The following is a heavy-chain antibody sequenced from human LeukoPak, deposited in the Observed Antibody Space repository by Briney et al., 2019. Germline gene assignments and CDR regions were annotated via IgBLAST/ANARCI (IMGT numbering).Heavy chain of an antibody. V-gene: IGHV4-34*01. Sequence: SETLSLTCAVYGGSFSGFYWSWIRQPPGKGLEWIGQINHSGSTNYNPSLKSRVTISVDTSKNQFSLKLSSVTAADTAVYYCARTSYRDIDDYWGQGTLVTVSS. CDR2: INHSGST. D-gene: IGHD2-15*01. CDR3: ARTSYRDIDDY. J-gene: IGHJ4*02. CDR1: GGSFSGFY.